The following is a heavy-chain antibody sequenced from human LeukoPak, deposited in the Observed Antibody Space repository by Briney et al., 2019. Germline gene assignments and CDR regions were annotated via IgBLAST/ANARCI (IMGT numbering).Heavy chain of an antibody. CDR2: INPSGGST. CDR1: GYTFTSYY. Sequence: ASVKVSCKASGYTFTSYYMHWVRQAPGQGLEWMGIINPSGGSTSYAQKFQGRVTMTRDMSTSTVYMELSSLRSEDTAVYYCAAEEATPGDYYYYGMDVWGQGTTVTVSS. V-gene: IGHV1-46*01. J-gene: IGHJ6*02. CDR3: AAEEATPGDYYYYGMDV. D-gene: IGHD5-12*01.